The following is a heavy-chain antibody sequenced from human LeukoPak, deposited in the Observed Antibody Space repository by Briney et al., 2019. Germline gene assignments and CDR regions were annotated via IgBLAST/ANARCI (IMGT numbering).Heavy chain of an antibody. J-gene: IGHJ4*02. CDR1: GFTFTSSA. V-gene: IGHV1-58*02. D-gene: IGHD6-13*01. Sequence: SVTVSCKASGFTFTSSAMQWVRQARGQRLEWIGWIVVGSGNTNYAQKFQERVTITRDMSTSTAYMELSSLRSEDTAVYYCAARSLSLSSSWYVYWGQGTLVTVSS. CDR3: AARSLSLSSSWYVY. CDR2: IVVGSGNT.